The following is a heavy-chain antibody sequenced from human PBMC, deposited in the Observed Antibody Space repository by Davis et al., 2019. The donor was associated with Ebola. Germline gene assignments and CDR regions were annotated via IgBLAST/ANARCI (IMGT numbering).Heavy chain of an antibody. D-gene: IGHD2-15*01. J-gene: IGHJ3*02. CDR1: GYTFTDYY. CDR2: INPSGGRT. CDR3: ARMCSGGSCYNDAFDM. Sequence: AASVKVSCKASGYTFTDYYMHWVRQAPGQGLEWMGIINPSGGRTSYAQKFQGRVTMTRDTSTSTVYMELTSLRSEDTAVYYCARMCSGGSCYNDAFDMWGQGTMVTVSS. V-gene: IGHV1-46*01.